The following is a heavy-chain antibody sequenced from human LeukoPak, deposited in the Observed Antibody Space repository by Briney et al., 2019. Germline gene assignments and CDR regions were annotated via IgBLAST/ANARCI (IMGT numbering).Heavy chain of an antibody. V-gene: IGHV3-74*01. J-gene: IGHJ3*02. D-gene: IGHD3-10*01. CDR3: SGDLDYGSGSYYKIDDAFDI. Sequence: PGGSLRLSCAASGFTFSSYWMHWVRQAPGKGLVWVSRINSDGSSTSYADSVKGRFTISRDNAKNTLYLQMNSLRAEDTAVYYCSGDLDYGSGSYYKIDDAFDIWGQGTMVTVSS. CDR1: GFTFSSYW. CDR2: INSDGSST.